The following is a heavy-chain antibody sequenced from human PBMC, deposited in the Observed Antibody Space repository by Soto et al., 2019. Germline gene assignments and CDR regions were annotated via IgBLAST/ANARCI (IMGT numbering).Heavy chain of an antibody. CDR1: GGSISSSNL. J-gene: IGHJ4*02. Sequence: SETLSLTCAVSGGSISSSNLWSWVRQPPGKGLEWIGEIYHSGSTNYNPSLQGQVTISADKSISTAYLQWSSLKASDTAMYYCARPRGYCSGGSCYLDYWGQGTLVTVSS. V-gene: IGHV4-4*02. CDR3: ARPRGYCSGGSCYLDY. CDR2: IYHSGST. D-gene: IGHD2-15*01.